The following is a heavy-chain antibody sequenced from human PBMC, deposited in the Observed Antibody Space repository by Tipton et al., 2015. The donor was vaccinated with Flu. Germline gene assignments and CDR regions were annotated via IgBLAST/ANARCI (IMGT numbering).Heavy chain of an antibody. CDR3: ARGRSYYYDSSGDLWYFDY. J-gene: IGHJ4*02. D-gene: IGHD3-22*01. CDR2: IWYDGSNK. V-gene: IGHV3-33*01. CDR1: GFTFSSYG. Sequence: SLRLSCAASGFTFSSYGMHWVRQAPGKGLEWVAVIWYDGSNKYYADSVKGRFTISRDNSKHTLYLQMNSLRAEDTAVYYCARGRSYYYDSSGDLWYFDYWGQGTLVTVSS.